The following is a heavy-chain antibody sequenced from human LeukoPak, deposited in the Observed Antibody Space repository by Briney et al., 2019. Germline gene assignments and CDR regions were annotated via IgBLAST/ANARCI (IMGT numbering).Heavy chain of an antibody. CDR3: ARGGYVGDYYYYYGMDV. D-gene: IGHD3-16*01. J-gene: IGHJ6*02. CDR1: GFTFSSYS. V-gene: IGHV3-21*01. CDR2: ISSSSSYI. Sequence: GGSLRLSCAASGFTFSSYSMNWVRQAPGKGLEWVSSISSSSSYIYYADSVKGRFTISRDNAKNSLYLQMNSLRAEDTAVYYCARGGYVGDYYYYYGMDVWGQGTTVTVSS.